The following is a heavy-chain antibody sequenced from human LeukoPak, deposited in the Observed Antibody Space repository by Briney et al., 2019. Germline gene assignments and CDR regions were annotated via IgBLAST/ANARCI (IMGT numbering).Heavy chain of an antibody. V-gene: IGHV4-30-4*08. D-gene: IGHD6-19*01. CDR3: ARQKRNSSGWYGDY. Sequence: NPSQTLSHTCTVSGGSISSGDYYWSWIRQPPGKGLEWIGYIYYSGTTYYNPSLKSRITISIDTSKSQFSLKLSSVTAADTAVYYCARQKRNSSGWYGDYWGQGTLVTVSS. J-gene: IGHJ4*02. CDR2: IYYSGTT. CDR1: GGSISSGDYY.